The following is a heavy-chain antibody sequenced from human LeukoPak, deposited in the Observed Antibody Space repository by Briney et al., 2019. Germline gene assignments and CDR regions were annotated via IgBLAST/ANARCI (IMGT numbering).Heavy chain of an antibody. D-gene: IGHD3-22*01. V-gene: IGHV4-39*01. J-gene: IGHJ4*02. Sequence: SETLSLTCTVPGDSITTSSYYWGWIRQPPGKGLEWIGNIYYSGSTYYNPSLKSRVTISVDTSKNQFSLWLSSVTAADTAVYYCARLETYDSTLDYWGQGTLVTVSS. CDR1: GDSITTSSYY. CDR2: IYYSGST. CDR3: ARLETYDSTLDY.